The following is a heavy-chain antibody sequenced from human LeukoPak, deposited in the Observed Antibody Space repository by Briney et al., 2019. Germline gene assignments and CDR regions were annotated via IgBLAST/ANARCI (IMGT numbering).Heavy chain of an antibody. J-gene: IGHJ3*02. D-gene: IGHD5-18*01. CDR2: IYYSGST. V-gene: IGHV4-31*03. CDR3: ARDGTLPTSTAMVAFDI. Sequence: SQTLSLTCTVSGGSISSGGYYWSWIRQHPGKGLEWIGYIYYSGSTYYNPSLKSRVTISVDTSKNQFSLKLSSVTAADTAVYYCARDGTLPTSTAMVAFDIWGQGTMVTVSS. CDR1: GGSISSGGYY.